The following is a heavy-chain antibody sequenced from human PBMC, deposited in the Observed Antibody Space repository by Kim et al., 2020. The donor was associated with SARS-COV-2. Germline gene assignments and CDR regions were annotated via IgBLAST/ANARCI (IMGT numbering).Heavy chain of an antibody. D-gene: IGHD3-16*02. CDR1: GFTFSSYS. V-gene: IGHV3-48*02. Sequence: GGSLRLSCAASGFTFSSYSMNWVRQAPGKGLEWVSYISSSSSTIYYADSVKGRFTISRDNAKNSLYLQMNSLRDEDTAVYYCARGIDDYVWGSYRKYYFDYWSQETLVTVSS. CDR3: ARGIDDYVWGSYRKYYFDY. CDR2: ISSSSSTI. J-gene: IGHJ4*02.